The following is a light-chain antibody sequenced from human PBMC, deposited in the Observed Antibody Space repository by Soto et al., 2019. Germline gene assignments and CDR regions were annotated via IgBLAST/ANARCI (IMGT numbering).Light chain of an antibody. CDR2: DAS. V-gene: IGKV3-11*01. CDR1: QSVNTF. Sequence: EIVLTQSPATLSLSPGERATLSCRASQSVNTFLAWYQQKPCQAPRLLISDASNRATGIPARFSGSGSGTDFTLTISSLEPEEFAVYYCQQRFNWPGLTFGGGTKVEIK. J-gene: IGKJ4*01. CDR3: QQRFNWPGLT.